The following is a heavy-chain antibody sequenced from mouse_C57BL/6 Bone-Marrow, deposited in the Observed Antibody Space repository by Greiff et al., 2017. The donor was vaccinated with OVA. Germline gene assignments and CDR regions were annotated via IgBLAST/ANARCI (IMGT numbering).Heavy chain of an antibody. V-gene: IGHV1-72*01. CDR1: GYTFTSYW. CDR2: IDPNSGGT. J-gene: IGHJ1*03. Sequence: QVQLQQPGAELVKPGASVKLSCKASGYTFTSYWMHWVKQRPGRGLEWIGRIDPNSGGTKYNEKFKSKATLTVDKPSSTAYMQLSSLTSEDSAVYCCSRVLIFYYYGSYWYFDVWGTGTTVTVS. D-gene: IGHD1-1*01. CDR3: SRVLIFYYYGSYWYFDV.